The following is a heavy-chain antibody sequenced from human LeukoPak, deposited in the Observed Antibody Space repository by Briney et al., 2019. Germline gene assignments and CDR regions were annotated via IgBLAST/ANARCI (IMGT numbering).Heavy chain of an antibody. Sequence: AASVTDSFQASRGTFRSYAMSWVRQAAGKGLEGMGGIIPIFDTANYAQKFQGRVTISADESTSTAYMELSSLRSEDTAVYYCARDYPIVVVPAARAGNRCDPWREGTLVSVSS. CDR2: IIPIFDTA. CDR3: ARDYPIVVVPAARAGNRCDP. V-gene: IGHV1-69*13. CDR1: RGTFRSYA. J-gene: IGHJ5*02. D-gene: IGHD2-2*01.